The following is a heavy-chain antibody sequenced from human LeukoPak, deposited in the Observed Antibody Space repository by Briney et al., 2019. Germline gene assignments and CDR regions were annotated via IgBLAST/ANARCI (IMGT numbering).Heavy chain of an antibody. Sequence: TGGSLRLSCAASGFTFDDYGMSWVRQAPGKGLEWVSGINWNGGSTGYADSVKGRFTISRDNAKNSLYLQMNSLRAEDTALYYCAREGAEYDILTGHYRYYYYMDVWGKGTTVTVSS. D-gene: IGHD3-9*01. J-gene: IGHJ6*03. CDR3: AREGAEYDILTGHYRYYYYMDV. CDR2: INWNGGST. CDR1: GFTFDDYG. V-gene: IGHV3-20*04.